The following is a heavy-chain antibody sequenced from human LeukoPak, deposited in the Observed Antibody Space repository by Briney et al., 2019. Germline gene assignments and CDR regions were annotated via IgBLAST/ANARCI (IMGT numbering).Heavy chain of an antibody. CDR1: GFTFSSYG. J-gene: IGHJ5*02. CDR2: IVNGNT. V-gene: IGHV3-23*01. CDR3: VRVISMGWFDP. D-gene: IGHD2-8*01. Sequence: PGGSLRLSCAASGFTFSSYGMSWVRQAPGKGLEWVSHIVNGNTYYADAVKGRFTISRDNSKDTLCLQMNSLTAEDTALYYCVRVISMGWFDPWGRGTLVTVSS.